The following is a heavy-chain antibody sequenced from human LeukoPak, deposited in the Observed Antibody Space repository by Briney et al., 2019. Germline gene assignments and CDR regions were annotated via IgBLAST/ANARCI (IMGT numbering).Heavy chain of an antibody. CDR1: GYTFTSYD. V-gene: IGHV1-18*01. CDR3: ARDQAVDYYGSGSFDY. Sequence: ASVKVSCKASGYTFTSYDINWVRQATGQGLEWMGWMDPNSGNTNYAQKLQGRVTMTTDTSTSTAYMELRSLRSDDTAVYYCARDQAVDYYGSGSFDYWGQGTLVTVSS. CDR2: MDPNSGNT. D-gene: IGHD3-10*01. J-gene: IGHJ4*02.